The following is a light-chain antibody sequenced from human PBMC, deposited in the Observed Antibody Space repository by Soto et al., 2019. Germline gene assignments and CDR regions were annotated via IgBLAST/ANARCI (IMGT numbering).Light chain of an antibody. J-gene: IGLJ2*01. CDR2: EVT. CDR1: SSDIGGYNY. V-gene: IGLV2-8*01. Sequence: QSVLTQPPSASGSPGQSVAISCTGTSSDIGGYNYVSWYQQHPGKAPKLIIYEVTKRPSGVPDRFSGSKSGNTASLTVSGLQAEDEAHYYCSSYAGSIPAFGGGTKLTVL. CDR3: SSYAGSIPA.